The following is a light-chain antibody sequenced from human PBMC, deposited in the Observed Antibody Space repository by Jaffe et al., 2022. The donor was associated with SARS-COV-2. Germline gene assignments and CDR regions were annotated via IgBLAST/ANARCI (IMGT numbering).Light chain of an antibody. CDR1: QSVTSN. J-gene: IGKJ1*01. CDR3: QQYNNWPPGT. Sequence: EVVMTQSPATLSVSPGERATLSCRASQSVTSNLAWYQRKPGQPPTLLIYGASTRAPGIPARFSGSGSGTDFTLTISSLQSEDFAVYYCQQYNNWPPGTFGQGTKVEIK. V-gene: IGKV3-15*01. CDR2: GAS.